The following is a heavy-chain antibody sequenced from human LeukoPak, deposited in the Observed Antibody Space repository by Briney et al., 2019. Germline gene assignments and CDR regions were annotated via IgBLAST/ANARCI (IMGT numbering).Heavy chain of an antibody. D-gene: IGHD5-24*01. CDR3: ARAGRDGYNLRIHAFDV. V-gene: IGHV4-61*02. Sequence: PSETLSLTCTVSGGSISSGSYYWSWIRQPAGKGLEWIGRIYTSGSTNYNPSLKSRVTISVDTSKNQFSLKLSSVTAADTAVYYCARAGRDGYNLRIHAFDVWGQGTMVTVSS. CDR2: IYTSGST. CDR1: GGSISSGSYY. J-gene: IGHJ3*01.